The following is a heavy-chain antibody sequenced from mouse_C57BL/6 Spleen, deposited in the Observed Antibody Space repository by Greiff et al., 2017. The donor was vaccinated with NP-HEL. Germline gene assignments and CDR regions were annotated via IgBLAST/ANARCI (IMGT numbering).Heavy chain of an antibody. CDR3: ARGGNQSQAWFAY. J-gene: IGHJ3*01. D-gene: IGHD2-1*01. V-gene: IGHV1-50*01. Sequence: QVQLQQPGAELVKPGASVKLSCKASGYTFTSYWMQWVKQRPGQGLEWIGEIDPSDSYTNYTQKFKGKATLTVDTSSSTAYMQLSSLTSEDSAVYYCARGGNQSQAWFAYWGQGTLVTVSA. CDR1: GYTFTSYW. CDR2: IDPSDSYT.